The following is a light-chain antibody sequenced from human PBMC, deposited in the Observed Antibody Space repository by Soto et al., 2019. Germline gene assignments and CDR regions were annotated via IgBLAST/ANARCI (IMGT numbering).Light chain of an antibody. V-gene: IGLV2-14*03. CDR3: SSHTGSSTDYV. CDR2: EVI. Sequence: QSALTQPASVSGSPGQSITISCTGSSSDVGSSKSVSWYQQHPGKVPKVMIYEVINRPSGVPNRFSGSKSGNTASLTISGLQAEDEADYYCSSHTGSSTDYVFGTGTKVTVL. CDR1: SSDVGSSKS. J-gene: IGLJ1*01.